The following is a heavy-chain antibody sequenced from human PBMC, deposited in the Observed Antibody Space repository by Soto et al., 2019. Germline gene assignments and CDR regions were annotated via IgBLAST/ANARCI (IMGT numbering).Heavy chain of an antibody. CDR3: ARGSASRLPFFDY. V-gene: IGHV1-3*01. CDR2: IIAGNGNT. CDR1: RYTFTNYA. D-gene: IGHD1-26*01. J-gene: IGHJ4*02. Sequence: QVQLVQSGAELKKPGASVKVSCKASRYTFTNYAIHWVRQAPGQRLEWMGWIIAGNGNTKYSKKFQGRVTITRDISANTAYMDLSILTSQDSAVYFCARGSASRLPFFDYWGQGTLVTVSS.